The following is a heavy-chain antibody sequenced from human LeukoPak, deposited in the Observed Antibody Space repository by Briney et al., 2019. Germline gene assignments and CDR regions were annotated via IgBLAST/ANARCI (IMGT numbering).Heavy chain of an antibody. J-gene: IGHJ3*02. D-gene: IGHD4-17*01. CDR1: GGSISSGSYY. CDR2: IYTSGST. Sequence: KSSQTLSLTCTVSGGSISSGSYYWSWIRQPAGKGLEWIGRIYTSGSTNYNPSLKSRVTISVDTSKNQFSLKLSSVTAADTAVYSCGRDRELYYGDSPGGFDIWGQGTMVTVSS. V-gene: IGHV4-61*02. CDR3: GRDRELYYGDSPGGFDI.